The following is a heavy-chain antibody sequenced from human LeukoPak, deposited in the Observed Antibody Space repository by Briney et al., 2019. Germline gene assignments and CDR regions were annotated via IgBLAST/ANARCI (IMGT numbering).Heavy chain of an antibody. J-gene: IGHJ4*02. CDR1: GFTSSSYG. D-gene: IGHD6-6*01. CDR2: ISYDGSNK. V-gene: IGHV3-30*18. Sequence: GGSLRLSCAASGFTSSSYGMHWVRQAPGKGLEWVAVISYDGSNKYYADSVKGRFTISRDNSKNTLYLQMNSLRAEDTAVYYCAKGSIAARLNYWGQGTLVTVSS. CDR3: AKGSIAARLNY.